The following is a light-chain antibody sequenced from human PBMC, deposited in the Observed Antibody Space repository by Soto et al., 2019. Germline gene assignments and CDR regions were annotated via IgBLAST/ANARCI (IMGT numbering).Light chain of an antibody. CDR1: QGVSDW. V-gene: IGKV1-12*01. Sequence: DIQMTQSPSSVSASVGDSVTITCRASQGVSDWVAWYQQKPGEAPKLLIYGSSSLLSGVPSRFSGSGSGTDFTLTISSLQPEDFATYYCQQSYSTLITFGQGTLLDI. J-gene: IGKJ5*01. CDR2: GSS. CDR3: QQSYSTLIT.